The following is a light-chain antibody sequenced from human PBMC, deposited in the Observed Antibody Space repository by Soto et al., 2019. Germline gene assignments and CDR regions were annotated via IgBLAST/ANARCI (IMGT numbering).Light chain of an antibody. CDR3: QQYDKWPRT. J-gene: IGKJ1*01. V-gene: IGKV3-15*01. CDR1: QSVSSN. Sequence: IVMTQPPATLSVSPGERATLSCRASQSVSSNLAWYQQKPGQAPRLLIYGASTRATGIPARFTAGGSGTEFTLTISSLQSDDLAVYYCQQYDKWPRTFGQGTKVDIK. CDR2: GAS.